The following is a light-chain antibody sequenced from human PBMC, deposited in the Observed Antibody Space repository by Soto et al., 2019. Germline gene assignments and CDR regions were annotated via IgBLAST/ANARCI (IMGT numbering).Light chain of an antibody. Sequence: DIVISQSPDSLSVCLGWSATINCKSNQSVLYSSNNKNYLAWYQQRPEQSPRLLIYWASTRESGVPDRFSGSGSGTDFTLTISSPQAEDVAVYFCQQYYSTPRTFGQGTKVDIK. CDR2: WAS. CDR3: QQYYSTPRT. V-gene: IGKV4-1*01. CDR1: QSVLYSSNNKNY. J-gene: IGKJ1*01.